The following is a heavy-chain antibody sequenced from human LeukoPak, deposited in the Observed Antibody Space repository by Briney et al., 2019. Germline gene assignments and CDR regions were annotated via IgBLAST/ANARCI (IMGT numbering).Heavy chain of an antibody. CDR2: ISAYNGNT. Sequence: ASVKVSCKVSGYTLTELSMHWVRQAPGQGLEWMGWISAYNGNTNYAQKLQGRVTMTTDTSTSTAYMELRSLRSDDTAVYYCARGYYDFWSGYYNYFDYWGQGTLVTVSS. CDR3: ARGYYDFWSGYYNYFDY. CDR1: GYTLTELS. D-gene: IGHD3-3*01. V-gene: IGHV1-18*01. J-gene: IGHJ4*02.